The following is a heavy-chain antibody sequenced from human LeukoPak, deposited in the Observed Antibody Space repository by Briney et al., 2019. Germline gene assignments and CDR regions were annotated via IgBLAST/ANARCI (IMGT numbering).Heavy chain of an antibody. Sequence: SETLSLTCTVSGGSISSSSYYWGWIRQPPGKGLEWIGSIYYSGSTYYNPSLKSRVTISVDTSKNQFSLKLSSVTAADTAVYYCARLVVPAARFDYWGQGTLVTVSS. D-gene: IGHD2-2*01. CDR2: IYYSGST. J-gene: IGHJ4*02. V-gene: IGHV4-39*01. CDR1: GGSISSSSYY. CDR3: ARLVVPAARFDY.